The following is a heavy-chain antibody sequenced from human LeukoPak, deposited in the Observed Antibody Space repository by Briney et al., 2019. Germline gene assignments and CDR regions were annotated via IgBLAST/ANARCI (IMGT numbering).Heavy chain of an antibody. CDR3: ARDPLSTNDFDI. J-gene: IGHJ3*02. CDR1: GGSISNSY. D-gene: IGHD1-1*01. Sequence: SETLSLTCTVSGGSISNSYWNWIRQSPGKGLEWIGYINYSGSTSYNPSLKSRVTISVDTSKKQFSLKLSSVTAADTAVYFCARDPLSTNDFDIWGQGTMVTVSS. CDR2: INYSGST. V-gene: IGHV4-59*01.